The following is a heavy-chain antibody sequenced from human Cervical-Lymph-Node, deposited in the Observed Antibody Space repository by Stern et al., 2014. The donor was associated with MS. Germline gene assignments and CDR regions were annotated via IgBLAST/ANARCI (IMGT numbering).Heavy chain of an antibody. D-gene: IGHD4-17*01. CDR2: IYYSGST. CDR3: ARLFYGDYVWFDP. Sequence: QVQLQESGPGLVKPSETLSLTCTVSGGSISSSSYYWGWIRQPPGKGLEWIGSIYYSGSTYYNPSLKSRVTISVDTSKNQFSLKLSSVTAADTAVYYCARLFYGDYVWFDPWGQGTLVTVSS. V-gene: IGHV4-39*01. J-gene: IGHJ5*02. CDR1: GGSISSSSYY.